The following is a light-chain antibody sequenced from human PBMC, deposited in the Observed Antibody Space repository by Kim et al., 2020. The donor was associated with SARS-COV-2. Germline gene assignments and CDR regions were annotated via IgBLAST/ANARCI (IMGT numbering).Light chain of an antibody. Sequence: LSTGERATLSWRARQSMHNNYVAWNQQKPGQAPRFLIYGAYSRATGTQDRCSASGAGTEFTLTISKLEPEDCAVYYCQQYARAPDTFGQGTKLEI. J-gene: IGKJ2*01. V-gene: IGKV3-20*01. CDR2: GAY. CDR3: QQYARAPDT. CDR1: QSMHNNY.